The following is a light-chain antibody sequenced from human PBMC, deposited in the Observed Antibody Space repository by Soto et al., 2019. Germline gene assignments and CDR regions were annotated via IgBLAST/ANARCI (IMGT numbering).Light chain of an antibody. CDR3: HQYYSTPWT. J-gene: IGKJ1*01. CDR1: QSVLYSSNNKNY. V-gene: IGKV4-1*01. Sequence: DIVMTQSPDSLAVSLGERATINCKSSQSVLYSSNNKNYVAWYQQKPGQPPKLLIYWASTRKSGVPDRFSGSGSGTDVTLTISSLQAEDVAVYYCHQYYSTPWTFGQGTKVEIK. CDR2: WAS.